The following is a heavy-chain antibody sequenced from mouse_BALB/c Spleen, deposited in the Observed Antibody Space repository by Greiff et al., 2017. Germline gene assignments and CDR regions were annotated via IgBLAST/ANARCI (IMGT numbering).Heavy chain of an antibody. V-gene: IGHV2-2-2*01. CDR1: GFSLTSYG. CDR2: IWSGGST. J-gene: IGHJ3*01. CDR3: VRNSGYRYDDWFAY. D-gene: IGHD2-14*01. Sequence: VQVVESGPGLVQPSQSLSITCTVSGFSLTSYGVHWVRQSPGKGLEWLGVIWSGGSTDYNAAFISRLSISKDNSKSQVFFKMNSLQADDTAIYYCVRNSGYRYDDWFAYWGQGTLVTVSA.